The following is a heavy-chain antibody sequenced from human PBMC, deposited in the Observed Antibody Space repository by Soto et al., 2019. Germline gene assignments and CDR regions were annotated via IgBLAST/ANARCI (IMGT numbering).Heavy chain of an antibody. Sequence: QVQLQESGPGLVKPSETLSLTCTVSGGSISSYYWSWIRQPAGKGLEWIGRIYTSGSTNYNPSLKSRVTMSVDTSKNQFSLKLSSVTAADTAVYYCARDSITYYYGAGSYYNHYYFDYWGQGTLVTVSS. D-gene: IGHD3-10*01. CDR3: ARDSITYYYGAGSYYNHYYFDY. V-gene: IGHV4-4*07. CDR1: GGSISSYY. J-gene: IGHJ4*02. CDR2: IYTSGST.